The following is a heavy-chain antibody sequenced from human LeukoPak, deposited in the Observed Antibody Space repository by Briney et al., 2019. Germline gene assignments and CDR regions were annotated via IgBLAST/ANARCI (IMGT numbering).Heavy chain of an antibody. CDR2: VSGSGGST. D-gene: IGHD5-24*01. CDR1: GFTFSSDA. J-gene: IGHJ4*02. V-gene: IGHV3-23*01. CDR3: AKDHDGYNYGY. Sequence: GGSLRLSCAASGFTFSSDAMSWVRQAPGKGLEWVSAVSGSGGSTYYAASVKGRFTISRDNSKNTLYLQMNSLRAEDTAVYYCAKDHDGYNYGYWGQGTLVTVSS.